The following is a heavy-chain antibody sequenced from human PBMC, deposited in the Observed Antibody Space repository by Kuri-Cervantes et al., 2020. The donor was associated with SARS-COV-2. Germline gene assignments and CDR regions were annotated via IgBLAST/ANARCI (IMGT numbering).Heavy chain of an antibody. CDR2: IIPIFGTA. CDR1: GYTFTSYY. J-gene: IGHJ5*02. CDR3: ARQVGSYGHWFDP. D-gene: IGHD5-18*01. Sequence: SVKVSCKASGYTFTSYYMHWVRQAPGQGLEWMGGIIPIFGTANYAQKFQGRVTITADESTSTAYMELSSLRSEDTAVYYCARQVGSYGHWFDPWGQGTLVTVSS. V-gene: IGHV1-69*13.